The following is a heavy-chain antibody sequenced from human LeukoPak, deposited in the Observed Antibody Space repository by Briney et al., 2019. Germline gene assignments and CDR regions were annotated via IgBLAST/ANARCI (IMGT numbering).Heavy chain of an antibody. CDR1: GGSISSSSYY. CDR3: ARTTEGYCSSASCFGFSYSYYMDV. Sequence: SETLSLTRTVSGGSISSSSYYWAWIRQPPGKGLEWIGSIHYSGSTYYNPSLQSRVTISIDTSKNQFSLKLRFVTAADTAVYYCARTTEGYCSSASCFGFSYSYYMDVWGKGTTVTISS. CDR2: IHYSGST. J-gene: IGHJ6*03. D-gene: IGHD2-2*01. V-gene: IGHV4-39*07.